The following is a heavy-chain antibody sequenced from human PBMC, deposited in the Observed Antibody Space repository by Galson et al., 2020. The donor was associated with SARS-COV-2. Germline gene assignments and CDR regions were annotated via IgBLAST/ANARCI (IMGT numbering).Heavy chain of an antibody. D-gene: IGHD3-3*01. J-gene: IGHJ4*02. V-gene: IGHV3-30*18. CDR3: AKDSDYDFWSGYTYFDY. Sequence: TGGSLRLSCAASGFTFSSYGMHWVRQAPGKGLEWVAVISYDGSNKYYADSVKGRFTISRDNSKNTLYLQMNSLRAEDTAVYYCAKDSDYDFWSGYTYFDYWGQGTLVTVSA. CDR1: GFTFSSYG. CDR2: ISYDGSNK.